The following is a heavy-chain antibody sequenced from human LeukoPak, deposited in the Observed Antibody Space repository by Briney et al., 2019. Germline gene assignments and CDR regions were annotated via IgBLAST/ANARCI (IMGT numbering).Heavy chain of an antibody. CDR1: GFTFSNYA. D-gene: IGHD3-10*01. CDR3: AKDRAYVAMVRGVLDY. CDR2: IRYNGNNQ. J-gene: IGHJ4*02. Sequence: GGSLRLSCAASGFTFSNYAMHWVRQAPGKGLEWVAFIRYNGNNQYYADSVKGRFTISRDNSKDTLYLQMNSLRADDTAVYYCAKDRAYVAMVRGVLDYWGQGTLATVSS. V-gene: IGHV3-30*02.